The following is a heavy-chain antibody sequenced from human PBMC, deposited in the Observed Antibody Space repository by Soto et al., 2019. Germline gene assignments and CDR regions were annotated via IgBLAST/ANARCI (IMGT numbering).Heavy chain of an antibody. J-gene: IGHJ4*02. V-gene: IGHV4-39*01. Sequence: SETLSLTCTVSGGSISSSSYYWGWIRQPPGKGLEWIGNIYYSENTYYNPSLKSRVTISVDTSKNQFSLRLTSVTAADTAVYYCATHPPYGPLDHWGQGTLVTVS. D-gene: IGHD4-17*01. CDR3: ATHPPYGPLDH. CDR2: IYYSENT. CDR1: GGSISSSSYY.